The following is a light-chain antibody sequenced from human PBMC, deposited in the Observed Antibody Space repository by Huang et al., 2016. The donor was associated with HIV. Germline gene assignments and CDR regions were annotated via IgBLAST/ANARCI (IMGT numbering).Light chain of an antibody. Sequence: ELVLTQSPGTLSLSPGERATLPCRPSQSVGSNYLAWYHQKPGQAPRLLFYGAASRATGIPDRCSGGGYGADFTLTIIRLEPEDFAVYYCQHYGSSPFTFGGGTKVEIK. CDR2: GAA. CDR1: QSVGSNY. CDR3: QHYGSSPFT. J-gene: IGKJ4*01. V-gene: IGKV3-20*01.